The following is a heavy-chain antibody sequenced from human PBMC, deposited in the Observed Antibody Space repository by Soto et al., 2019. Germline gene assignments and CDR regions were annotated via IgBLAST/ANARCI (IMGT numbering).Heavy chain of an antibody. V-gene: IGHV3-9*01. J-gene: IGHJ4*02. CDR3: AKDSNKYSSSLRGRYFDY. D-gene: IGHD4-4*01. Sequence: EVQLVESGGGWVQPGRSLRLSCAASGFTFDVYAMHWVRQAPGKGLEWVSGINYNSGSVGYADSVKGRFTISRDNAKNSLHLQMNSLRAEDTAVYYCAKDSNKYSSSLRGRYFDYWGQGIGVTVSS. CDR1: GFTFDVYA. CDR2: INYNSGSV.